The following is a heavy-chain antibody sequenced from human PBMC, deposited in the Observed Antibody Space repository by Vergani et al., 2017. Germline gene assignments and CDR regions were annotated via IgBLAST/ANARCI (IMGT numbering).Heavy chain of an antibody. CDR2: IFSNDEK. CDR3: ARIIAAAGTLXFDA. CDR1: GFPLSNARMG. J-gene: IGHJ5*02. Sequence: QVTLKESGPVLVKPTETLTLTCTVSGFPLSNARMGVSWTRQPPGKALEWLAHIFSNDEKAYSTSLKCSLTISKDTSKSQVVLTMTNMDPVDTATYYWARIIAAAGTLXFDAWGQGSLVTVSS. V-gene: IGHV2-26*01. D-gene: IGHD6-13*01.